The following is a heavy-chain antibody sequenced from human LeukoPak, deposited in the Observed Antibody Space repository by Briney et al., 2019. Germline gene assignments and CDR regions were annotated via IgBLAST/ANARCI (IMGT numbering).Heavy chain of an antibody. V-gene: IGHV3-30*04. J-gene: IGHJ5*02. Sequence: GGSLRLSCAASGFTFISYAIHWVRQAPGKGLEWVAVISFHGTDTFYADSVKGRFTISRDNSKNTLYLQMNSLRAEDTAVYYCAKPVAGIGNWFDPWGQGTLVTVSS. CDR1: GFTFISYA. CDR3: AKPVAGIGNWFDP. CDR2: ISFHGTDT. D-gene: IGHD6-19*01.